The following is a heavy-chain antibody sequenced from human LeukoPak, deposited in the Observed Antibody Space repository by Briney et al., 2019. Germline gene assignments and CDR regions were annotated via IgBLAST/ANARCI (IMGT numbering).Heavy chain of an antibody. CDR3: AHAYTPSGTWGYFDY. D-gene: IGHD1-1*01. V-gene: IGHV2-5*02. J-gene: IGHJ4*02. Sequence: SGPTLVKPTQTLTLTCSFSGFSLSTNEVGVGWIRQPPGKALEWLAVIYWDDVKRDRPSLRSRLTVTKDTSKNQVVLTMTNVDPVDTATYYCAHAYTPSGTWGYFDYWGQGTLVTVSS. CDR2: IYWDDVK. CDR1: GFSLSTNEVG.